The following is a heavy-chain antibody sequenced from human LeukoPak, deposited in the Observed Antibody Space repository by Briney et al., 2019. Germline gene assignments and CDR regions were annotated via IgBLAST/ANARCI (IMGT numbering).Heavy chain of an antibody. CDR1: GYTFTSYD. Sequence: ASVKVSCKASGYTFTSYDFNWVRQATGQRPEWMGWMSPNSGDTGYAQKFQDRVTMTRNTSISTAYMELSSLRSDDTTVYYCARGPPNWGYDYWGPGTLVTVSS. J-gene: IGHJ4*02. V-gene: IGHV1-8*01. CDR2: MSPNSGDT. D-gene: IGHD7-27*01. CDR3: ARGPPNWGYDY.